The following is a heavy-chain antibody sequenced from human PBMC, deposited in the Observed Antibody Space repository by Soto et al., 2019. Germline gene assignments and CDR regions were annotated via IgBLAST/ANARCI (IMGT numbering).Heavy chain of an antibody. V-gene: IGHV3-30-3*01. CDR1: GFTFSSYA. CDR2: ISYDGSNK. D-gene: IGHD3-3*01. J-gene: IGHJ6*02. Sequence: QVQLVESGGGVVQPGRSLRLSCAASGFTFSSYAMHWVRQAPGKGLEWVAVISYDGSNKYYADSVKGRFTISRDNYKNTQYLQMNRLRAEDTAVYYCARDLNPAYEVVIIPYHPPYYYYHMDVWGQGTTVPVSS. CDR3: ARDLNPAYEVVIIPYHPPYYYYHMDV.